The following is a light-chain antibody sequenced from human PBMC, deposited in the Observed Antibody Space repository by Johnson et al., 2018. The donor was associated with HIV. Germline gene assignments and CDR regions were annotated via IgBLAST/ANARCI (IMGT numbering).Light chain of an antibody. CDR3: GTWDSSLSAWFYV. Sequence: QSVLTQPPSVSAAPVQKVTIPCSGSSSNIGNNYVSWYQQLPGTAPKLLIYENNKRPSGIPDRFSGSKSGTSATLGITGLQTGDEADYYCGTWDSSLSAWFYVFGTGTKVTVL. V-gene: IGLV1-51*02. J-gene: IGLJ1*01. CDR2: ENN. CDR1: SSNIGNNY.